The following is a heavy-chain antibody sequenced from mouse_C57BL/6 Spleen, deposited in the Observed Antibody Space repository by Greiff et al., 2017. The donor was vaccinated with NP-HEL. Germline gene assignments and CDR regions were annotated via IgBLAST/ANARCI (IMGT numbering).Heavy chain of an antibody. D-gene: IGHD2-12*01. CDR1: GFTFSSYT. V-gene: IGHV5-9*01. J-gene: IGHJ4*01. CDR3: ASLGGETTVVPTAMDY. Sequence: EVKLVESGGGLVKPGGSLKLSCAASGFTFSSYTMSWVRQTPEKRLEWVATISGGGGNTYYPDSVKGRFTISRDNAKNTLYLQMSSLRSEDTALYYCASLGGETTVVPTAMDYWGQGTSVTVSS. CDR2: ISGGGGNT.